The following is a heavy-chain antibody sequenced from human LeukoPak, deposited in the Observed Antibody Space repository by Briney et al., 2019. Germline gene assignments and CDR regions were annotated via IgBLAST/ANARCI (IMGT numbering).Heavy chain of an antibody. CDR3: AKYGGNSGMAFDI. CDR1: GFTFSSYS. Sequence: PGGSLRVSCAASGFTFSSYSMNWVRQAPGKGLEWISFISSTTSPIIYYADSVKGRFTISRDNAKNSLYLQMISLRAEDTAVYFCAKYGGNSGMAFDIWGQGTMVTVSS. CDR2: ISSTTSPII. J-gene: IGHJ3*02. V-gene: IGHV3-48*04. D-gene: IGHD4-23*01.